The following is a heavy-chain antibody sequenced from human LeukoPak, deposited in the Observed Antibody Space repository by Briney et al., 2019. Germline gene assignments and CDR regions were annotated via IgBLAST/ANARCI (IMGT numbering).Heavy chain of an antibody. D-gene: IGHD3-3*01. CDR3: ARGFKSGSYYDFWSGYSTFYYYYMDV. Sequence: GGSLRLSCAASGFTFDDYGMSWVRQAPGKGLEWVSGINWNGGSTGYADSVKGRFTISRDNAKNSLYLQMNSLRAEDTALYYCARGFKSGSYYDFWSGYSTFYYYYMDVWGKGTTVTVSS. V-gene: IGHV3-20*04. CDR1: GFTFDDYG. CDR2: INWNGGST. J-gene: IGHJ6*03.